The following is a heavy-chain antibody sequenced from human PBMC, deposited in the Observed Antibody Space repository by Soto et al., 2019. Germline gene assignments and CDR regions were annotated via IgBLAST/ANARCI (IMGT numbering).Heavy chain of an antibody. CDR1: GGSIRSGGYY. V-gene: IGHV4-31*03. D-gene: IGHD5-18*01. CDR3: ARDRLMATAGTARHCIGLDV. J-gene: IGHJ6*02. Sequence: QVQLQESGPGLVKPSQTLSLTCTVSGGSIRSGGYYWSWVRQNPRQGLEWIGYIYYSGNTYYNPFLKSRITISVDTSKTPFSLNLSTVTAADRAVYYCARDRLMATAGTARHCIGLDVWGQGPTVPASS. CDR2: IYYSGNT.